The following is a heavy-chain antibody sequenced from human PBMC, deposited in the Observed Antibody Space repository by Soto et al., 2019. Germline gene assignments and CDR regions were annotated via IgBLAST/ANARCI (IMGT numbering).Heavy chain of an antibody. D-gene: IGHD2-2*02. J-gene: IGHJ5*02. CDR2: INHSGST. CDR1: GGSFSGYY. Sequence: SETLSLTCAVYGGSFSGYYWSWIRQPPGKGLEWIGEINHSGSTNYNPSVKSRVTISVDTSKNQFSLKLSSVTAADTAVCYCARGHIVVVPAAIRNWFDPWGQGTLVTVS. CDR3: ARGHIVVVPAAIRNWFDP. V-gene: IGHV4-34*01.